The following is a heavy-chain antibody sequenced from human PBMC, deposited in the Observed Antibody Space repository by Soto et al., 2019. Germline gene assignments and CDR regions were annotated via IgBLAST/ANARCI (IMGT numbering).Heavy chain of an antibody. Sequence: QVQLVQSGAEVKKPGSSVKVSCKASGGVFRNYAINWVRQAPGQGLEWMGGIIPVFGTADYAQKFQGRVTITADKSTTTAYMELTSLKTEDTAVYHCARDRWGSYSVESWGQGTLVTVAS. CDR3: ARDRWGSYSVES. V-gene: IGHV1-69*06. J-gene: IGHJ1*01. D-gene: IGHD1-26*01. CDR1: GGVFRNYA. CDR2: IIPVFGTA.